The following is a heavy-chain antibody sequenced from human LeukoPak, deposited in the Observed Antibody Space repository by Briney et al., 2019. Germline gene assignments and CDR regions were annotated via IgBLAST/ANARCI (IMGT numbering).Heavy chain of an antibody. CDR2: INHSGST. CDR1: GGSFSGYY. Sequence: SETLSLTCAVYGGSFSGYYWSWIRQPPGKGLEWIGEINHSGSTNYNPSLKSRVTISVDTSKNQFSLKLSSVTAADMAVYYCARVRGYGSGGWWFDPWGQGTLVTVSS. V-gene: IGHV4-34*01. D-gene: IGHD3-10*01. J-gene: IGHJ5*02. CDR3: ARVRGYGSGGWWFDP.